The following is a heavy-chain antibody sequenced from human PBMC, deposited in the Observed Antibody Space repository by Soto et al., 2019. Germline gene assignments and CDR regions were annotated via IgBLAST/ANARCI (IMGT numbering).Heavy chain of an antibody. Sequence: GGSLRLSCAASGFAFSSYGMHWVRQAPGKGLEWVAVISHDGNNKYYADSVKGRFTISRDNSKNTLFLQMSSLGVEDTAVFYCSKGLEAGVLYYSMNVWGQGTTVTVSS. V-gene: IGHV3-30*18. CDR3: SKGLEAGVLYYSMNV. CDR2: ISHDGNNK. D-gene: IGHD3-10*01. J-gene: IGHJ6*02. CDR1: GFAFSSYG.